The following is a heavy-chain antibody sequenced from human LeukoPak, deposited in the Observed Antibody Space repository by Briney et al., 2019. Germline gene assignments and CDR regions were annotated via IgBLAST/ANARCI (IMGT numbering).Heavy chain of an antibody. D-gene: IGHD5-18*01. Sequence: ASVKVSCKASGGTFSSYAISWVRQAPGQGLEWMGRIIPILGIANYAQKFQGRVTITADKSTSTAYMELSSLRSEDTAVYYCAREPYGYNLYYYYGMDVWGQGTTVTVSS. CDR2: IIPILGIA. CDR1: GGTFSSYA. J-gene: IGHJ6*02. V-gene: IGHV1-69*04. CDR3: AREPYGYNLYYYYGMDV.